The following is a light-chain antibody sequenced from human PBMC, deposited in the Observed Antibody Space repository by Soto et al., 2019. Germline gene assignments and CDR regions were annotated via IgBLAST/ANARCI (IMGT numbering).Light chain of an antibody. J-gene: IGKJ1*01. CDR3: QQYGSSGT. CDR1: QSVSNID. CDR2: GAS. Sequence: EFMLTQSLGTLSLSPGEGATLACRASQSVSNIDLAGYQQKPRQAPRRIIYGASTRATGIPDRSSGSGSGTDLTLPIRSRDPEYFAVYYCQQYGSSGTFGQATK. V-gene: IGKV3-20*01.